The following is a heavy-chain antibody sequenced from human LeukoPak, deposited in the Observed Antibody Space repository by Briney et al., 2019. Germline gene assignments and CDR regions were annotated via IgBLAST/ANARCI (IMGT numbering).Heavy chain of an antibody. CDR1: GFTFSSYG. D-gene: IGHD3-10*01. CDR2: ISYDGSNK. Sequence: QAGRSLRLSCAASGFTFSSYGTHWVRQAPGKGLEWVAVISYDGSNKYYADSVKGRFTISRDNSKNTLYLQMNSLRAEDTAVYYCAHTHLTLWFGELLPKRGMDVWGKGTTVTVSS. CDR3: AHTHLTLWFGELLPKRGMDV. J-gene: IGHJ6*04. V-gene: IGHV3-30*03.